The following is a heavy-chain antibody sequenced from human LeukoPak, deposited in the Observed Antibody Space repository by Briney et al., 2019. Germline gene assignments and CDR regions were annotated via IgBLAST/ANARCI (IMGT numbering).Heavy chain of an antibody. D-gene: IGHD1-26*01. V-gene: IGHV5-51*01. CDR3: ARREGATYYFDY. J-gene: IGHJ4*02. Sequence: GESLKISCKSSGYSFTSYWIGWVRQMPGKGLEWMGIFDTGGSDTRYSPYFQGQVTISADKSISTAYLQWSSLKASDTAMYYCARREGATYYFDYWGQGTLVTVSS. CDR2: FDTGGSDT. CDR1: GYSFTSYW.